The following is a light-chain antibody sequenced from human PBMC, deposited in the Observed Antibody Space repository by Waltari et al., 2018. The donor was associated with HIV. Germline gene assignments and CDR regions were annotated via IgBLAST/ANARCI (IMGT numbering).Light chain of an antibody. Sequence: EIVLTQSPGTLSLSPGDRAILSCRASQSVNTNYLAWYQQKAGQAPRLVIYGASNRAAGIPDRFSSRGSGTDCTLSISRLGPEDFAVYYCQQYGTSPWTFGQGTNVEIK. J-gene: IGKJ1*01. CDR2: GAS. CDR1: QSVNTNY. CDR3: QQYGTSPWT. V-gene: IGKV3-20*01.